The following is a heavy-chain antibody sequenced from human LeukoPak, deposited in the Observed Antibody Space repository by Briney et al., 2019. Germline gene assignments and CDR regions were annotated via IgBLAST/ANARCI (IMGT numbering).Heavy chain of an antibody. CDR2: ISGSGGST. V-gene: IGHV3-23*01. CDR3: AKGGKGYYYYMDV. J-gene: IGHJ6*03. Sequence: PGGSLRLSCAASGFTFSSYAMSWVRQAPGKGLEGVSAISGSGGSTYYADSVKGRFTISRDNSKNTLYLQMNSLRAEDTAVYYCAKGGKGYYYYMDVWGKGTMVTVSS. CDR1: GFTFSSYA.